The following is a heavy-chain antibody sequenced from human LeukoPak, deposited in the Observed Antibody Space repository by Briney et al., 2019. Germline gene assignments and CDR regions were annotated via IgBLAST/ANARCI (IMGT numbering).Heavy chain of an antibody. CDR2: IYYSGST. CDR1: GGSISSGGYY. J-gene: IGHJ4*02. CDR3: ARAKVGALDY. V-gene: IGHV4-31*03. D-gene: IGHD1-26*01. Sequence: PSETLSLTCTVSGGSISSGGYYWSWIRQPPGKGLEWIGYIYYSGSTYYNPSLKSRVTISVDTSKNQFSLKLSSVTAAGTAVYYCARAKVGALDYWGQGTLVTVSS.